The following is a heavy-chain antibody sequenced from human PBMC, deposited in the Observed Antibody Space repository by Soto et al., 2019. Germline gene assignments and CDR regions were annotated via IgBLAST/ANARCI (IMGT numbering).Heavy chain of an antibody. Sequence: GGSLRLSCAASGFSLSSFYMSWVRQAPGRGPVWLANISQDGSDPHYVDSVKGRFTISRDNAKNSLYLQMNSLRAEDTAVYFCAKDFRSSYGSIWLPLWGQGTLVTVSS. CDR1: GFSLSSFY. D-gene: IGHD3-10*01. J-gene: IGHJ4*02. CDR2: ISQDGSDP. CDR3: AKDFRSSYGSIWLPL. V-gene: IGHV3-7*05.